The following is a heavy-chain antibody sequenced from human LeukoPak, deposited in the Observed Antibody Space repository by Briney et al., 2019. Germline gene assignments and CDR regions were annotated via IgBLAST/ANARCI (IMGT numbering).Heavy chain of an antibody. D-gene: IGHD6-19*01. CDR3: AKDMGSGWSFDY. Sequence: GGSLRLSCAASGFTFHNYAMHWVRQAPGKGLEWVSLIKGNGDTTYNADSVKGRFTIPRDNSKNSLYLQINSLRTQDTALYYCAKDMGSGWSFDYWGQGTLVTVSS. V-gene: IGHV3-43*02. CDR2: IKGNGDTT. J-gene: IGHJ4*02. CDR1: GFTFHNYA.